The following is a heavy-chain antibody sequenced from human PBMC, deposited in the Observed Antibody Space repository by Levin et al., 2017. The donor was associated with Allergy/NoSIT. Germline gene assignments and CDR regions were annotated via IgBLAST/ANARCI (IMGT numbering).Heavy chain of an antibody. V-gene: IGHV3-53*01. CDR2: LFGGHTS. J-gene: IGHJ6*02. Sequence: RSGGSLRLSCTVSGFSVSGTDMSWVRQAPGKGLEWVSFLFGGHTSYYADSVKGRFTISRDNSKNTLYLQMNSLRVEDTAVYHCARDGGSGTYYQDYFDYGVDVWGQGTTVTVSS. D-gene: IGHD3-10*01. CDR3: ARDGGSGTYYQDYFDYGVDV. CDR1: GFSVSGTD.